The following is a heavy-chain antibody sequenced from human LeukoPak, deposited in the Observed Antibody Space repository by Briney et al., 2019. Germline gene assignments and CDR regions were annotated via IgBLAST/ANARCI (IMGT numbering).Heavy chain of an antibody. J-gene: IGHJ3*02. CDR1: GFTFSSYG. V-gene: IGHV3-33*01. Sequence: PGGSLRLSCAASGFTFSSYGMHWVRQAPGKGLEWVAVIWYDGSNKYYADSVKGRFTISRDNSKNTLYLQMNSLRAEDTAVYYCAREPTLAISWFGSAGAFDIWGQGTMVTVSS. CDR2: IWYDGSNK. CDR3: AREPTLAISWFGSAGAFDI. D-gene: IGHD3-10*01.